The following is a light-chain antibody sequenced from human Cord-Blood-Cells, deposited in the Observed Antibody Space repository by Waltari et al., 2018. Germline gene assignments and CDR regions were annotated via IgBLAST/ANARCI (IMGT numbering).Light chain of an antibody. Sequence: ELVLPPSPATLSLSPAERATPACRASQSVSSYLAWYQQKPGQAPRLLIYVAHNRATGIPARFSGSGSGTDFTLTISSLEPEDFAVYYCQQRSNWPPVTFGGGTKVEIK. V-gene: IGKV3-11*01. CDR3: QQRSNWPPVT. J-gene: IGKJ4*01. CDR2: VAH. CDR1: QSVSSY.